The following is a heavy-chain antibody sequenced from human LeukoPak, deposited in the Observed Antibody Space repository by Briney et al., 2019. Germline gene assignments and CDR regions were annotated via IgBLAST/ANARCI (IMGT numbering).Heavy chain of an antibody. D-gene: IGHD3-9*01. CDR1: GGSISSSSYY. CDR2: INHSGST. CDR3: ARALYDLLTGYYIDY. V-gene: IGHV4-39*01. J-gene: IGHJ4*02. Sequence: PSETLSLTCTVSGGSISSSSYYWGWIRQPPGKGLEWIGEINHSGSTNYNPSLKSRLTISVDTSKNQFSLKLNSVTAADTAVYYCARALYDLLTGYYIDYWGQGILVTVSS.